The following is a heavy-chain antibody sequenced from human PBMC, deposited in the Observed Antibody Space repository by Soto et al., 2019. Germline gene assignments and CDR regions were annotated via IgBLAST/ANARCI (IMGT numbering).Heavy chain of an antibody. CDR3: ARADYGDRGLAFDS. J-gene: IGHJ4*02. CDR1: GGSTGSGGFY. V-gene: IGHV4-31*03. Sequence: QVQLLESGPGLVKTSQTLSLTCSVSGGSTGSGGFYWSWVRQHPGKGLEWMGYIYYTGSAYYSPSLTSRVSISVDTSKNQFSLILDSVTVADTAVYYCARADYGDRGLAFDSWGQGVLVTVSS. D-gene: IGHD4-17*01. CDR2: IYYTGSA.